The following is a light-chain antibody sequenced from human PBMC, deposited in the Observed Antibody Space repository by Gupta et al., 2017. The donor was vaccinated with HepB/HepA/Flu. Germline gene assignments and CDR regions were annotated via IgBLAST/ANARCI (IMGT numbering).Light chain of an antibody. CDR1: SSDVGGYKY. V-gene: IGLV2-8*01. J-gene: IGLJ2*01. CDR2: EVS. Sequence: QSSLTQPPSASGSPGQSVTISCTGTSSDVGGYKYVSSYHQHPDKAHTLMIYEVSTRPAGVPDRFSGSKSGNTASLTVSGRQGEDEADYYGSAYAGSNNLIFGGGTKLTVL. CDR3: SAYAGSNNLI.